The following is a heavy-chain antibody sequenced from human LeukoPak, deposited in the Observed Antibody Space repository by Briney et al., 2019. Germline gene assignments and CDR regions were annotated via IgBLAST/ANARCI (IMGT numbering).Heavy chain of an antibody. Sequence: GGSLRLSCAASGFTFSDYYMSWIRQAPGKGLEWVSYISSSGSTIYYADSVKGRFTISRDNDKNSLHLQMNSVRAEDTAVYYCARPLRKLVPAADLYYYYYMDVWGKGTTVTVSS. J-gene: IGHJ6*03. V-gene: IGHV3-11*01. D-gene: IGHD2-2*01. CDR1: GFTFSDYY. CDR3: ARPLRKLVPAADLYYYYYMDV. CDR2: ISSSGSTI.